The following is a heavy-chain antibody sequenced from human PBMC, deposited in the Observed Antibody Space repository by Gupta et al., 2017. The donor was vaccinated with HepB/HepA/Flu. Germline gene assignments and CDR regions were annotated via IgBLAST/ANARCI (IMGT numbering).Heavy chain of an antibody. CDR1: GFTFSAYS. CDR3: AREFKYYYYMDV. V-gene: IGHV3-21*01. CDR2: ISTSGTSR. J-gene: IGHJ6*03. Sequence: EVQLMESGGGLVKPGGSLRLSCAASGFTFSAYSMNWVRQAPGKGLEWVSSISTSGTSRYYADSVKGRFTISRDNTKNSLYLQMNSLRVEDTAFYYCAREFKYYYYMDVWGKGTTVTVYS.